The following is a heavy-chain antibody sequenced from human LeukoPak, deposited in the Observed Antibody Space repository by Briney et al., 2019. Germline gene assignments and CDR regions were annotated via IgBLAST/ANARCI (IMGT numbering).Heavy chain of an antibody. D-gene: IGHD4-17*01. CDR2: IIPIFGTA. J-gene: IGHJ5*02. CDR3: ASEPVSRLDWFDP. Sequence: SVKVSCKASRGTFSRYAISWVRQAPGQGLEWMGDIIPIFGTANYAQKLQGRVAITPDKSTRTAYMELSSLRSEDMSVYYCASEPVSRLDWFDPWGQGTLVTVSS. V-gene: IGHV1-69*06. CDR1: RGTFSRYA.